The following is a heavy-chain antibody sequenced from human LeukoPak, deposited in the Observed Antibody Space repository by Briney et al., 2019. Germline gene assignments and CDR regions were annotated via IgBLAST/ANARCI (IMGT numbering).Heavy chain of an antibody. V-gene: IGHV4-34*01. CDR1: GGSFSGYY. J-gene: IGHJ3*02. D-gene: IGHD3-22*01. Sequence: SETLSLTCAVYGGSFSGYYWSWIRQPPGKGLEWIGEINHSGSTNYNPSLKSRVTISVDTSKNQFSLKLSSVTAADTAVYYCARTKYYYDSSGYYYDFNAFDIWGQGTMVTVSS. CDR3: ARTKYYYDSSGYYYDFNAFDI. CDR2: INHSGST.